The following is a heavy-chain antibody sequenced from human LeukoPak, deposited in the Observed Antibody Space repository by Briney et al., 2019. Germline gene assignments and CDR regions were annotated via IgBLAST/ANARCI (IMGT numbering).Heavy chain of an antibody. V-gene: IGHV3-23*01. CDR2: ISGSGGST. CDR3: AKDSSTYYDILTGYYTDDY. Sequence: GGSLRLSCAASGFTFSSYAMSWVRQAPGKGLEWVSAISGSGGSTYYADSVKGQFTISRDNSKNTLYLQMNSLRAEDTAVYYCAKDSSTYYDILTGYYTDDYWGQGTLVTVSS. J-gene: IGHJ4*02. D-gene: IGHD3-9*01. CDR1: GFTFSSYA.